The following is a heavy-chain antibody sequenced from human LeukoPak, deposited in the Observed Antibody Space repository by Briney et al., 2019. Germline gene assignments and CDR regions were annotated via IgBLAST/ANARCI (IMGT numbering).Heavy chain of an antibody. D-gene: IGHD1-7*01. Sequence: PSETLSLTCTVSGGSVSSGSYYWSWIRQPPGKGLEWIGEINHSGSTNYNPSLKSRVTISVDTSKNQFSLKLSSVTAADTAVYYCARGRGWNYVVHWFDPWGQGTLVTVSS. CDR2: INHSGST. CDR1: GGSVSSGSYY. CDR3: ARGRGWNYVVHWFDP. V-gene: IGHV4-61*01. J-gene: IGHJ5*02.